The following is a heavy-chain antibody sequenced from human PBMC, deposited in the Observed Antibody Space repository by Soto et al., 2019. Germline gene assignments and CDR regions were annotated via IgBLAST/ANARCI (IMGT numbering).Heavy chain of an antibody. CDR1: GGTFSNYA. Sequence: QVQLVQSGAEVKKPGSSVKVSCKASGGTFSNYAINWGRQSPGQGLEWMGGIIPLFGTPNYAQKFQGRVTFTAHKSTSTAYMELRSLRSDDTAVYYCARGWETVGTTTPFAYWGQGTLVTVSS. CDR2: IIPLFGTP. V-gene: IGHV1-69*06. CDR3: ARGWETVGTTTPFAY. J-gene: IGHJ4*02. D-gene: IGHD1-26*01.